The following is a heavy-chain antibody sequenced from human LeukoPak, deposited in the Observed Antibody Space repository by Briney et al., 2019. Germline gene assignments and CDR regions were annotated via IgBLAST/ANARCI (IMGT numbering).Heavy chain of an antibody. J-gene: IGHJ4*02. V-gene: IGHV4-4*07. Sequence: SETLSLTCTVSGGSISRDYWSWIRQPAGKGLDWIGRINSRGSTKYNPSLKSRVTMSVDTSKNQFSLKLSSVTAADTAVYYCARVQGWPNGPFDYWGQGTLVTVSS. D-gene: IGHD1-1*01. CDR3: ARVQGWPNGPFDY. CDR1: GGSISRDY. CDR2: INSRGST.